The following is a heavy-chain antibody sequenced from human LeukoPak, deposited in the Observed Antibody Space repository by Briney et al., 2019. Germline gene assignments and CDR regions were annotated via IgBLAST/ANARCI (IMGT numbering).Heavy chain of an antibody. Sequence: KTSETLSLTCTVSGGSISSGGYYWSWIRQHPGKGLEWIGYIYYSGSTYYNPSLKSRVTISVDTSKNQFSLKLSSVTAADTAVYYCARLRFGEFDYWGQGTLVTVSS. D-gene: IGHD3-10*01. J-gene: IGHJ4*02. CDR1: GGSISSGGYY. CDR2: IYYSGST. V-gene: IGHV4-31*03. CDR3: ARLRFGEFDY.